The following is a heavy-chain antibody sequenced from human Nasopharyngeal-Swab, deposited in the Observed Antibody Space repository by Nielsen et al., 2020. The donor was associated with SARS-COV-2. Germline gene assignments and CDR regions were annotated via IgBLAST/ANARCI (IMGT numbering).Heavy chain of an antibody. CDR3: TRVSGHWYFDL. Sequence: LSLTCGVYGGSFSGYYWSWIRQPPGKGLEWVGFIRSKAYGGTTEYAASVKGRFTISRDDSKSIAYLQMNSLKTEDTAVYYCTRVSGHWYFDLWGRGTLVTVSS. V-gene: IGHV3-49*03. CDR1: GGSFSGYY. CDR2: IRSKAYGGTT. J-gene: IGHJ2*01.